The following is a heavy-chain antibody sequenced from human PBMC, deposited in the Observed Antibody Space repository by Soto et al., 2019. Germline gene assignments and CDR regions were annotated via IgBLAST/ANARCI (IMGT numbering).Heavy chain of an antibody. Sequence: SETLSLTCTVSGGSISSYYWSWIRRPPGKGLEWIGYIYYSGSTNYNPSLKSRVTISVDTSKNQFPLKLSSVTAADTAVYYCARVNVVVIATYYYYYMDVWGKGTTVTVSS. CDR2: IYYSGST. V-gene: IGHV4-59*01. CDR1: GGSISSYY. J-gene: IGHJ6*03. CDR3: ARVNVVVIATYYYYYMDV. D-gene: IGHD2-21*01.